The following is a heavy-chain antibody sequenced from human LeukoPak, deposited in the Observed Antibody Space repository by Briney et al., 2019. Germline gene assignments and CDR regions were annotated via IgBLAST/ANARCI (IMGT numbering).Heavy chain of an antibody. J-gene: IGHJ4*02. Sequence: GGSLRLSCAASGFTFSTYAMNWVRQAPAKGLEWVSTIGGGGPTTDYADSVKDRFTTSRDNSKNTLYLQMNSLRAEDTAVYFCARGFLGGTDQYFDSWGQGTLVTVSS. CDR3: ARGFLGGTDQYFDS. D-gene: IGHD6-19*01. CDR1: GFTFSTYA. V-gene: IGHV3-23*01. CDR2: IGGGGPTT.